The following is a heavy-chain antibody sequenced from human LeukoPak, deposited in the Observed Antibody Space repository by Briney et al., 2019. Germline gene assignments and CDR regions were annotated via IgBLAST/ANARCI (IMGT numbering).Heavy chain of an antibody. CDR1: GFTFDDYG. Sequence: GGSLRLSCAASGFTFDDYGMSWVRQAPGKGLEWVSSISGRSADIYYADSVKGRFTISRDNAKNSVFLQMNNLRVEDTAIYYCARRGYHDSSGYDYWGQGTPVTVSS. V-gene: IGHV3-21*06. D-gene: IGHD3-22*01. J-gene: IGHJ4*02. CDR3: ARRGYHDSSGYDY. CDR2: ISGRSADI.